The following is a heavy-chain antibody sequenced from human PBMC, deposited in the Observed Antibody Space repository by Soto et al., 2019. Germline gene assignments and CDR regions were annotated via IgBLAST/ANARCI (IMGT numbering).Heavy chain of an antibody. CDR2: MYHSGST. CDR1: GGSISSGGYS. CDR3: ARIRKNCGGDCYALEY. J-gene: IGHJ4*02. V-gene: IGHV4-30-2*01. D-gene: IGHD2-21*02. Sequence: PSETLSLTCAVSGGSISSGGYSWSWIRQPPGKGLEWIGYMYHSGSTYYNPSLKSRVNISADKSIRTAYLQWNSLEASDTAMYYCARIRKNCGGDCYALEYWGPGTLVTVSS.